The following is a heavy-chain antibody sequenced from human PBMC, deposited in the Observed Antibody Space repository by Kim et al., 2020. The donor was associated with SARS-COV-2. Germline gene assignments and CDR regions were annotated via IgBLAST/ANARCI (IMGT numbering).Heavy chain of an antibody. CDR3: AIPRPYSSSWYGWFDP. Sequence: GGSLRLSCAASGFTFSSYAMSWVRQAPGKGLEWVSAISGSGGSTYYADSVKGRFTISRDNSKNTLYLQMNSLRAEDTAVYYCAIPRPYSSSWYGWFDPWGQGTLVTVSS. D-gene: IGHD6-13*01. V-gene: IGHV3-23*01. CDR2: ISGSGGST. CDR1: GFTFSSYA. J-gene: IGHJ5*02.